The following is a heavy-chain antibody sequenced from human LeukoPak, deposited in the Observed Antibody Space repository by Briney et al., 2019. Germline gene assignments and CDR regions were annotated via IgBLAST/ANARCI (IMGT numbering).Heavy chain of an antibody. Sequence: SETLSLTCTVSGGSISSSSYYWGWIRQPPGKGLEWIGSIYYSGSTYYNPSLKSRVTISVDTYKNQFSLKLSSVTAADTALYYCARRARPEYYFDYWGQGTLVTVSS. D-gene: IGHD6-6*01. J-gene: IGHJ4*02. CDR2: IYYSGST. V-gene: IGHV4-39*01. CDR1: GGSISSSSYY. CDR3: ARRARPEYYFDY.